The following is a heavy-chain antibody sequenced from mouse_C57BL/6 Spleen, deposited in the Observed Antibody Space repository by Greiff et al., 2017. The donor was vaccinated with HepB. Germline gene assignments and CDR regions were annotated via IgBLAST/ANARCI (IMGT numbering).Heavy chain of an antibody. Sequence: LQESGAELVKPGASVKISCKASGYAFSSYWMNWVKQRPGKGLEWIGQIYPGDGDTNYNGKFKGKATLTAAKSSSTAYMQLSSLTSEDSAVYFCAREADYSNYHWYFDVWGTGTTVTVSS. CDR1: GYAFSSYW. CDR3: AREADYSNYHWYFDV. J-gene: IGHJ1*03. V-gene: IGHV1-80*01. D-gene: IGHD2-5*01. CDR2: IYPGDGDT.